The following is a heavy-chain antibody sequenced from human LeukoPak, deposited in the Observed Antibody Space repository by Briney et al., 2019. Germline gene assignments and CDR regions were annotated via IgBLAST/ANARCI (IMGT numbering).Heavy chain of an antibody. CDR3: ARHISRSSTSSHFDY. CDR2: IYPGDSDT. CDR1: GYSFTSYW. Sequence: RGESLKISCKGSGYSFTSYWIGWVRQMPGKGLEWMGIIYPGDSDTRYSPSFQGQVTISADKSISTAYLQWSSLKASDTAMYYCARHISRSSTSSHFDYWGQGTLVTVSS. D-gene: IGHD6-6*01. J-gene: IGHJ4*02. V-gene: IGHV5-51*01.